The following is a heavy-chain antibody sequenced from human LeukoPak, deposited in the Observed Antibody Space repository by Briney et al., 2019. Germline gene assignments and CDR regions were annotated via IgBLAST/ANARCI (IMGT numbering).Heavy chain of an antibody. D-gene: IGHD3-10*01. Sequence: GGSLRLSCAASGFTFSSYAMHWVRQAPGKGLEGVAVISYDGSNKYYADSVKGRFTISRDNSKNTLYLQMNSLRAEDTAVYYCARSPGFRGPLKYYFDYWGQGTLVTVSS. J-gene: IGHJ4*02. CDR2: ISYDGSNK. CDR1: GFTFSSYA. CDR3: ARSPGFRGPLKYYFDY. V-gene: IGHV3-30*04.